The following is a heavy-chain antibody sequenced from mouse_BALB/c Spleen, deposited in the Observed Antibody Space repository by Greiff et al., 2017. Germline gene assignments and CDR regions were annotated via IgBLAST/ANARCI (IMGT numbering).Heavy chain of an antibody. D-gene: IGHD1-1*01. J-gene: IGHJ4*01. CDR1: GYTFTSYT. Sequence: VQRVESGAELARPGASVKMSCKASGYTFTSYTMHWVKQRPGQGLEWIGYINPSSGYTNYNQKFKDKATLTADKSSSTAYMQLSSLTSEDSAVYYCARSYPSLLAMDYWGQGTSVTVSS. CDR3: ARSYPSLLAMDY. V-gene: IGHV1-4*01. CDR2: INPSSGYT.